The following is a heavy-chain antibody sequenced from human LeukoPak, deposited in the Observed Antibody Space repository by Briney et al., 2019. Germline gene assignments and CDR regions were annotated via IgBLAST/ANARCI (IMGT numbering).Heavy chain of an antibody. Sequence: GGSLRLSCAASGFTFSDYYMSWVRQGPGKGLEWVSGISGNGRSTYYADSVKGRFTISRDNSRNTLYLQMNSLRAEDTALYYCAARSGISPYYIDYWGQGTLVTVSS. J-gene: IGHJ4*02. V-gene: IGHV3-23*01. CDR2: ISGNGRST. D-gene: IGHD1-26*01. CDR1: GFTFSDYY. CDR3: AARSGISPYYIDY.